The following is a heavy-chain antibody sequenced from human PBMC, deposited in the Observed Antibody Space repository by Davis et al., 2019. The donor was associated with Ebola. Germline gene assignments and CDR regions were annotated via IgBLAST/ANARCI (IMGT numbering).Heavy chain of an antibody. CDR3: AKDAVDYYYDSSGYYPGY. CDR1: GGTFSSYT. CDR2: IIPILGIA. D-gene: IGHD3-22*01. J-gene: IGHJ4*02. V-gene: IGHV1-69*04. Sequence: SVKVSCKASGGTFSSYTISWVRQAPGQGLEWMGRIIPILGIANYAQKFQGRVTITADKSTSTAYMELSSLRSEDTAVYYCAKDAVDYYYDSSGYYPGYWGQGTLVTVSS.